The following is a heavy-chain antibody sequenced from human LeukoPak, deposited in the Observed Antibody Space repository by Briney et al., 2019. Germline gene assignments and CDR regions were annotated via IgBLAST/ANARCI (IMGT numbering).Heavy chain of an antibody. Sequence: GGSLRLSCAASGFTFSNYGMHWVRQAPGKGLEWVAFIRYDGSNKYYADSVKGRFTISRDNSKNTLYLQMNSLRPEDTAVYYCAKGGQYYYYYMDVWGKGTTVTISS. CDR2: IRYDGSNK. CDR3: AKGGQYYYYYMDV. J-gene: IGHJ6*03. CDR1: GFTFSNYG. V-gene: IGHV3-30*02.